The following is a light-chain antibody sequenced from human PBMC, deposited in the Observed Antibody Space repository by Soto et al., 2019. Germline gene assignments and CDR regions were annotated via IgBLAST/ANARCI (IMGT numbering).Light chain of an antibody. Sequence: IVLTQSPATLSLSPGERATLSCRASQSVNNYLAWYQQRPGQAPRLLIYAATNRATGIPARFSGSGPGTDFTLTISSLEPEDFAVYYCQQRTNWPRLTFGGGPKVEIK. J-gene: IGKJ4*01. V-gene: IGKV3-11*01. CDR2: AAT. CDR3: QQRTNWPRLT. CDR1: QSVNNY.